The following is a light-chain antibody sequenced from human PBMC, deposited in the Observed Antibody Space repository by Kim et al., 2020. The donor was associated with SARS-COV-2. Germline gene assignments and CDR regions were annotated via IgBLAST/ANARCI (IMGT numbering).Light chain of an antibody. V-gene: IGKV1-5*03. CDR3: QQYNAYSGT. CDR2: KAS. J-gene: IGKJ1*01. CDR1: QSINNW. Sequence: DIQMTQSPSTLSASVGDRVTITCRASQSINNWLAWYQQKPGKAPKILIYKASTLESGVPSRFSGSGSGTEFTLTITSLQPDDFATYYCQQYNAYSGTFGQGTKVDIK.